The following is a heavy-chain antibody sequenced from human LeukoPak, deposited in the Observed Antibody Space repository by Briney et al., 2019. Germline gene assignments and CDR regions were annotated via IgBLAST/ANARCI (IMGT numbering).Heavy chain of an antibody. CDR2: ISYDGSNK. Sequence: PGGSLRLSRAASGFTFSSYAMHWVRQAPGKGLEWVAVISYDGSNKYYADSVKGRFTISRDNSKNTLYLQMNSLRAEDTAVYYCARDPRLLWFGELLDYWGQGTLVTVSS. CDR1: GFTFSSYA. J-gene: IGHJ4*02. CDR3: ARDPRLLWFGELLDY. D-gene: IGHD3-10*01. V-gene: IGHV3-30*04.